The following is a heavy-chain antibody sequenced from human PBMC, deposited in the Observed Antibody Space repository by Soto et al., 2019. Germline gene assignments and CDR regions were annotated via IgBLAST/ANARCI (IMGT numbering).Heavy chain of an antibody. CDR1: GFTFSSYG. J-gene: IGHJ6*02. CDR3: ARDQGGGRLDYCGMDV. D-gene: IGHD3-16*01. CDR2: IWYDGSNK. Sequence: LRLSCAASGFTFSSYGMHWVRQAPGKGLEWVAVIWYDGSNKYYADSVKGRFTISRDNSKNTLYLQMNSLRAEDTAVYYCARDQGGGRLDYCGMDVWGQPNTVPVSS. V-gene: IGHV3-33*01.